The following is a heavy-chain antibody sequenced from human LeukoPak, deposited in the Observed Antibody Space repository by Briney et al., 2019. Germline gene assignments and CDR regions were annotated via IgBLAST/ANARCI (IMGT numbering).Heavy chain of an antibody. D-gene: IGHD1-26*01. V-gene: IGHV5-51*01. Sequence: GESLRISCKGSGYSYTIYWMSWVRQMPGKGLEWMGIIYPGDSDTRYIPSFQGQVTISADKSINTAYLQWSSLKASDTAMYYCARRVDSYWFIDYWGQGTLVTVSS. CDR2: IYPGDSDT. CDR3: ARRVDSYWFIDY. CDR1: GYSYTIYW. J-gene: IGHJ4*02.